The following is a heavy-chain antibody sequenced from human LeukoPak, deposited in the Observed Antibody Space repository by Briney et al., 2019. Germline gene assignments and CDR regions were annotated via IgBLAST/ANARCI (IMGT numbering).Heavy chain of an antibody. CDR2: INPSDGST. V-gene: IGHV1-46*01. D-gene: IGHD6-6*01. Sequence: VASVKVSCKASGYSFTYHYMHWLRQAPGQGLEWIGIINPSDGSTTYAQKFQGRVTMTRDTSISTAYMELSRLRSDDTAVYYCARGIAARPGYWGQGTLVTVSS. J-gene: IGHJ4*02. CDR1: GYSFTYHY. CDR3: ARGIAARPGY.